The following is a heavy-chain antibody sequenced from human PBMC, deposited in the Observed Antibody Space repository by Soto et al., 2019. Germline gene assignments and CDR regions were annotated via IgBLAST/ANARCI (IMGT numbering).Heavy chain of an antibody. J-gene: IGHJ5*02. Sequence: SETLSLTCTVSVWSISSYYLSWIRQPAGKGLEWIGRINNSGRTNYNPSLRSRVTMSVDTSKNQFSLKLTSVTAADTAMYYCVRDVVFASGHSNWFDPWGQGTLVTVSS. D-gene: IGHD3-10*01. CDR1: VWSISSYY. CDR3: VRDVVFASGHSNWFDP. CDR2: INNSGRT. V-gene: IGHV4-4*07.